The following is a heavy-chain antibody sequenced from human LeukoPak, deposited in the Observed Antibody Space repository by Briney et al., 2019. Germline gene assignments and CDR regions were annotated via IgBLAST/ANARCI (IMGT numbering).Heavy chain of an antibody. J-gene: IGHJ2*01. Sequence: PGRSLRLSCAASGFTFREYYMSWIRQAPGKGLEWVSYISSSGRTIFYGDSVKGRFTISRDSAKNTLYLQMNSLRAADTAVYYCAKDWTGTKPFDLWGRGTLVTVSS. D-gene: IGHD3/OR15-3a*01. CDR1: GFTFREYY. V-gene: IGHV3-11*01. CDR3: AKDWTGTKPFDL. CDR2: ISSSGRTI.